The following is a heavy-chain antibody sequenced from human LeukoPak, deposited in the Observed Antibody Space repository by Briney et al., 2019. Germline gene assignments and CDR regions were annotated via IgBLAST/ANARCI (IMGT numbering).Heavy chain of an antibody. V-gene: IGHV4-59*01. D-gene: IGHD2-15*01. CDR3: ARVWCSGGSCYSLPPDAFDI. J-gene: IGHJ3*02. Sequence: SETLSLTCTVSGGSISSYYWSWIRQPPGKGLEWIGYIYYSGSTNYNPSLKSRVTISVDTSKNQFSLKLSSVTAADTAVYYCARVWCSGGSCYSLPPDAFDIWGQGTMVTVSS. CDR2: IYYSGST. CDR1: GGSISSYY.